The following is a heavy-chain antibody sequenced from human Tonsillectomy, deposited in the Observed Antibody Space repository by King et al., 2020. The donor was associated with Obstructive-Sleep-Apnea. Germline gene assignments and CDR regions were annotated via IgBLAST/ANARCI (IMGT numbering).Heavy chain of an antibody. V-gene: IGHV3-48*01. CDR1: GFTFNTYS. Sequence: VQLVESGGGLVQPGGSLRLSCAASGFTFNTYSRNWVRQAPGKGLEGVSYIISSSSTIFYADSVKGRFTISRDNVKNSLSLQMNSLRAEDTAVYYCARDLDSSGWYFFDCWGQGTLVTVSS. CDR2: IISSSSTI. D-gene: IGHD6-13*01. CDR3: ARDLDSSGWYFFDC. J-gene: IGHJ4*02.